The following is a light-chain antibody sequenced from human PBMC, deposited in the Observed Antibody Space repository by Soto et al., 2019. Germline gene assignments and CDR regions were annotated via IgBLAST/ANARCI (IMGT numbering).Light chain of an antibody. CDR3: QHYCTSPRT. Sequence: EIVLTQSPGTLSLFPGERATFSCRASQSVSSTYLAWYRQKPGQAPRLLIYGASSRATGIPDRFSGSGSGTDVTLTISRLEPEDSAVYYCQHYCTSPRTFGQGTKVEIK. CDR2: GAS. V-gene: IGKV3-20*01. J-gene: IGKJ1*01. CDR1: QSVSSTY.